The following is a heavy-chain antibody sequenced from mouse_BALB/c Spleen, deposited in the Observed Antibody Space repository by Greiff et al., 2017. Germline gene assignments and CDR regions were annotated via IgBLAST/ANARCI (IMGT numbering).Heavy chain of an antibody. V-gene: IGHV2-6-7*01. CDR3: ARGSYYRYEDWFAY. Sequence: VQRVESGPGLVAPSQSLSITCTVSGFSLTGYGVNWVRQPPGKGLEWLGMIWGDGSTDYNSALKSRLSISKDNSKSQVFLKMNSLQTDDTARYYCARGSYYRYEDWFAYWGQGTLVTVSA. J-gene: IGHJ3*01. CDR2: IWGDGST. D-gene: IGHD2-14*01. CDR1: GFSLTGYG.